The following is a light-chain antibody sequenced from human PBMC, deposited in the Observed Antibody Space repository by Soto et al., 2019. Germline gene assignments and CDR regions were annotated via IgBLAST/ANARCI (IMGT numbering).Light chain of an antibody. CDR2: INN. CDR3: AAWDDSLSYV. J-gene: IGLJ1*01. V-gene: IGLV1-44*01. Sequence: QSVLTQPASASGTPGQRVTISCSGSRSNIGGNTVSWYQQLPGTAPKLLIYINNQRPSGVPDRFSGSKSGTSASLAISGLQSEDEADYYCAAWDDSLSYVFGTGTKLTVL. CDR1: RSNIGGNT.